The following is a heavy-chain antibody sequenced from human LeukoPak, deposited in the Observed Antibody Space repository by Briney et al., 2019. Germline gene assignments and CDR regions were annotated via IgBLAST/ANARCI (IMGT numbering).Heavy chain of an antibody. CDR2: IDPNSGGT. CDR3: ARDRSQQLPNGDAFDI. Sequence: GASVKVSCKASGYTFTGFYIHWVRQAPGQGLEWMGWIDPNSGGTKYAQKFQGRVTMTRDTSITTAYMEVSRLRSDDAVVYYCARDRSQQLPNGDAFDIWGQGTMVTVSS. CDR1: GYTFTGFY. J-gene: IGHJ3*02. D-gene: IGHD6-13*01. V-gene: IGHV1-2*02.